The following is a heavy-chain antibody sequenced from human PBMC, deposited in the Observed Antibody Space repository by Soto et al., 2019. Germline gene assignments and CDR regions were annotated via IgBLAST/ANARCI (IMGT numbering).Heavy chain of an antibody. CDR1: GFTFINYA. Sequence: EVQLLESGGGLVQPGGSLRLSCAASGFTFINYAMSWVRQAPGKGLEWVSTIGGGDGSTYYADSVKGRFTISRDNSNSALYLQMNSLRVGDTAIYYCARRLLSGSSGPDYYYYGMDVWGQGTTVTVSS. J-gene: IGHJ6*02. CDR2: IGGGDGST. V-gene: IGHV3-23*01. D-gene: IGHD6-19*01. CDR3: ARRLLSGSSGPDYYYYGMDV.